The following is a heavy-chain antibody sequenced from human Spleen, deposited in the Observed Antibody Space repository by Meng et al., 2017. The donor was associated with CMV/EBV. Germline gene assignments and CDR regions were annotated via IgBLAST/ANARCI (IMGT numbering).Heavy chain of an antibody. CDR3: ARDSAYYDFWSGYYKWDYFDY. V-gene: IGHV3-11*04. J-gene: IGHJ4*02. CDR2: ISPSASST. D-gene: IGHD3-3*01. Sequence: GESLKISCALSRHRFSDFGMICIRHAPGKGLEWLSNISPSASSTYCEDSVKGRFTISRDNAKNSLYLQMNSLRAEDTAVYYCARDSAYYDFWSGYYKWDYFDYWGQGTLVTVSS. CDR1: RHRFSDFG.